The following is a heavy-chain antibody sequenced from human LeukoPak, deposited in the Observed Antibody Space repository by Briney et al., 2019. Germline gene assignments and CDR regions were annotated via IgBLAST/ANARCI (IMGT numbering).Heavy chain of an antibody. CDR1: GFSLSTSGMC. CDR3: ARTRAVAGTGYFDY. J-gene: IGHJ4*02. V-gene: IGHV2-70*11. Sequence: SGPALVKPTQTLTLTCTFSGFSLSTSGMCVSWIRQPPGKALEWLARIDWDDDKYYSTSLKTRLTISKDTSKNQVVLTMTNMDPVDTATYYCARTRAVAGTGYFDYWGQGTLVTVSS. D-gene: IGHD6-19*01. CDR2: IDWDDDK.